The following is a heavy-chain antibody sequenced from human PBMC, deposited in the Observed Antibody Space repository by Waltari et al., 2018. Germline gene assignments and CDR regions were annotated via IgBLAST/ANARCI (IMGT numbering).Heavy chain of an antibody. J-gene: IGHJ6*03. CDR2: IYYTGRT. CDR1: GGSISSSLYY. Sequence: QLQLQESGPGLVKPSETLSLTCTVSGGSISSSLYYWGWIRQPPGKGLEWIGSIYYTGRTYYNPSLKSRVTISVDTSENQFSLRLSSVTAADTAVYYCASPAGATGYYYMDVWGKGTTVTASS. V-gene: IGHV4-39*01. CDR3: ASPAGATGYYYMDV.